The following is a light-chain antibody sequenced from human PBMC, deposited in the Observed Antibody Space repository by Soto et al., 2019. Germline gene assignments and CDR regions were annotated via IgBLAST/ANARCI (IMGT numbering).Light chain of an antibody. CDR2: GAS. Sequence: EIVLTQSPGTLSLSPGERATLSCRASQNINSRYLAWYQQKPGQAPRLLIYGASSRANGIPDRFSGSGSGTDFTLIISRLEPEDFAVYYCQQFGSSPGFTFGPGTKVDIK. V-gene: IGKV3-20*01. CDR1: QNINSRY. J-gene: IGKJ3*01. CDR3: QQFGSSPGFT.